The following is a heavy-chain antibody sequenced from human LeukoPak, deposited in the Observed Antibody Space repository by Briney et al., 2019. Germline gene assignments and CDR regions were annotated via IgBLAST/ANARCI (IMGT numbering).Heavy chain of an antibody. J-gene: IGHJ4*02. CDR1: GYSISSGYY. D-gene: IGHD1-7*01. CDR3: ARGDNWNYGDFDY. CDR2: IYHSGST. Sequence: SETLSLTCAVSGYSISSGYYWGWIRQPPGKGLEWIGSIYHSGSTYYNPSLKSRVTISVDTSKNQFSLKLSSVTAAGTAVYYCARGDNWNYGDFDYWGQGTLVTVSS. V-gene: IGHV4-38-2*01.